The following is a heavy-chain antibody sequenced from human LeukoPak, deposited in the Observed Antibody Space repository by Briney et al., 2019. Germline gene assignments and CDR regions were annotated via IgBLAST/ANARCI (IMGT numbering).Heavy chain of an antibody. Sequence: ASVKVSCKASGYTFTGYYMHWVRQAPGQGLEWMGWINPNSGGTNYAQKFQGRVTMTRDTSISTAYMELSRLRSDDTAVYYCARGSSSIAVHSYCYYMDVWGKGTTVTVSS. CDR1: GYTFTGYY. D-gene: IGHD6-19*01. CDR2: INPNSGGT. CDR3: ARGSSSIAVHSYCYYMDV. J-gene: IGHJ6*03. V-gene: IGHV1-2*02.